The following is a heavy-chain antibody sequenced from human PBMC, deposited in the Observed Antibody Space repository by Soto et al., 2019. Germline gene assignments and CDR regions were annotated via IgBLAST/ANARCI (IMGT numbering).Heavy chain of an antibody. CDR1: GYTFTSYG. V-gene: IGHV1-18*01. Sequence: AASVKVSCKASGYTFTSYGISWVRQAPGQGLEWMGWISTYNGNTNYAQKLQGRVTMTTDTSTSTAYMELRSLRSDDTAVYYCARDQAMAQFDYWGQGTLVTVSS. CDR3: ARDQAMAQFDY. CDR2: ISTYNGNT. J-gene: IGHJ4*02. D-gene: IGHD5-18*01.